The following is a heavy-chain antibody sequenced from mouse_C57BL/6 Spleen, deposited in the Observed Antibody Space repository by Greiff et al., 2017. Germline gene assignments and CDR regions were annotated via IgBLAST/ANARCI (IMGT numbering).Heavy chain of an antibody. J-gene: IGHJ4*01. CDR2: IDPEDGET. D-gene: IGHD2-10*02. Sequence: VQLQQSGAELVKPGASVTLSCTASGFNIKDYYMHWVKQRTEQGLEWIGRIDPEDGETQYAPKFQGQATITADTSSNTAYLQLSSLTSEDTAVYYCARTEYGRYYAMDYWGQGTSVTVSS. CDR3: ARTEYGRYYAMDY. CDR1: GFNIKDYY. V-gene: IGHV14-2*01.